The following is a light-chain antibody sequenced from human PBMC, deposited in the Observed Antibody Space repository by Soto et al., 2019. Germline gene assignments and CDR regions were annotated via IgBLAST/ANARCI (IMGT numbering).Light chain of an antibody. CDR1: RNLLHSNGYYY. CDR3: AQGLATPFT. CDR2: LGS. J-gene: IGKJ4*01. V-gene: IGKV2-28*01. Sequence: DVVMTQSPLSLPVTLGQPASISCRSSRNLLHSNGYYYLDWYLQKPGQSPQLLIYLGSNRASGVPDRFSGSGSGTDFTLTISRVEAEDVGVYFCAQGLATPFTFGGGTTVDIK.